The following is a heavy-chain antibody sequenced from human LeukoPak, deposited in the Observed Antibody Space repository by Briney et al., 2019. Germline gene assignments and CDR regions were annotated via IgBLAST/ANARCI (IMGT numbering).Heavy chain of an antibody. J-gene: IGHJ4*02. D-gene: IGHD2-21*01. CDR1: GFTFSSYG. V-gene: IGHV3-33*01. Sequence: HPGRSLRLSCAASGFTFSSYGMHWVRQAPGKGLEWVAVIWYDGSNKYYADSVKGRFTISRDNSKNTLYLQMNSLRAEDTAVYYCARASSAFCGGDCYPPTYFDYWGQGTLVTVSS. CDR2: IWYDGSNK. CDR3: ARASSAFCGGDCYPPTYFDY.